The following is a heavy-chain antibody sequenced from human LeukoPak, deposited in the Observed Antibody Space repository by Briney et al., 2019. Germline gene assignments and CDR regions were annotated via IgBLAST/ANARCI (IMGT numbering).Heavy chain of an antibody. J-gene: IGHJ4*02. CDR3: TREGITAALHY. CDR2: VKQDGSEK. D-gene: IGHD6-13*01. CDR1: GFTFTSYW. V-gene: IGHV3-7*01. Sequence: GGSLRLSCAASGFTFTSYWMSWVRQAPGKGLDGVANVKQDGSEKNYVDSVKGRFTISRDNAKKSSYLQMSSLRAEDTAVYYCTREGITAALHYWGQGTLVIVPS.